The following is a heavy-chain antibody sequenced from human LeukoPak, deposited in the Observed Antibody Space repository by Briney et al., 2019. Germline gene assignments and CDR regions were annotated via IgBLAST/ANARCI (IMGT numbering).Heavy chain of an antibody. D-gene: IGHD3-22*01. CDR3: AKEEEDYYDSSGYYLD. CDR1: GFTFSSYE. CDR2: ISESGSAI. V-gene: IGHV3-48*03. J-gene: IGHJ4*02. Sequence: PGGSLRLSCAASGFTFSSYEMNWVRLAPGKGLEWVSYISESGSAIYYADSVKGRFTISRDNSKSTLYLQMNSLRAEDTAVYYCAKEEEDYYDSSGYYLDWGQGTLVTVSS.